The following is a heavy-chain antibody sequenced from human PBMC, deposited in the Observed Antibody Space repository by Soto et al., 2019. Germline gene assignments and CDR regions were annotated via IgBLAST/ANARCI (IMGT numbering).Heavy chain of an antibody. Sequence: QVQLQESGPGLVKPSETLSLTCTVSGGSISTYYWTWIRQPPGKGLEWVGHIYNSGSTNYNPSLKGRVTISVGRSKSQLSLKLNSVTTADTAVYYCARDRGGTGYVFFAMDVWGQGTTVSVSS. J-gene: IGHJ6*02. CDR3: ARDRGGTGYVFFAMDV. D-gene: IGHD5-12*01. CDR1: GGSISTYY. V-gene: IGHV4-59*01. CDR2: IYNSGST.